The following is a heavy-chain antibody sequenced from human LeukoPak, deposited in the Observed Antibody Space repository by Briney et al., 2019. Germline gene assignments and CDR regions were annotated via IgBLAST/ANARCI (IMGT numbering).Heavy chain of an antibody. J-gene: IGHJ4*02. CDR2: ISVSGDDT. D-gene: IGHD3-10*01. CDR1: GFTFSKFA. Sequence: GGSLRLSCAASGFTFSKFALNWVRQAPGKGLQWVSTISVSGDDTYYADSVKGRFTMSRDNSKNTVYLQMNSLRAEGTAIYYCARVGKRYFDYWGQGTLVSVSS. V-gene: IGHV3-23*01. CDR3: ARVGKRYFDY.